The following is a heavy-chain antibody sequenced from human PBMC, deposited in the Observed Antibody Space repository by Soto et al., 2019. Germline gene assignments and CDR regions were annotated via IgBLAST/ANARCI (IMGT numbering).Heavy chain of an antibody. D-gene: IGHD1-26*01. CDR2: INAGSGNT. Sequence: ASVKVSCKASGYTFTSYAMHWVRQAPGQRLEWMGWINAGSGNTKYSQKFQGRVTITRDTSASTAYMELSSLRSEDTAVYYCASLVGALRPIDYWGQGTLVTVSS. J-gene: IGHJ4*02. CDR3: ASLVGALRPIDY. CDR1: GYTFTSYA. V-gene: IGHV1-3*01.